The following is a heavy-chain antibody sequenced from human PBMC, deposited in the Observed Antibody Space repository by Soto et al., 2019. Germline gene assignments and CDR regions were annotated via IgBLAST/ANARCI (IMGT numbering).Heavy chain of an antibody. D-gene: IGHD6-19*01. V-gene: IGHV3-30-3*01. CDR3: ARDRNSGWGGDYYGMDV. J-gene: IGHJ6*02. Sequence: QVQLVESGGGVVQPGRSLRLSCAASGFTFSSYAMHWVRQAPGKGLEWVAVISYDGSNKYYADSVKGRFTISRDNSKNTLYLQMNSLRAEDTAVYYCARDRNSGWGGDYYGMDVWGQGTTVTVSS. CDR1: GFTFSSYA. CDR2: ISYDGSNK.